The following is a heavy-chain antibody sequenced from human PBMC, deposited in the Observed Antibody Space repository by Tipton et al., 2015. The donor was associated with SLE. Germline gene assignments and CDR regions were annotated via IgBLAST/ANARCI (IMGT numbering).Heavy chain of an antibody. CDR3: TKDFPSLTWFGD. V-gene: IGHV3-48*03. Sequence: GSLRLSCAASGFNFYTYQMSWVRQAPGMGLEWISYISSSGSIIYYADSVKGRFTISRDNARNALYLQMHSLRADDTAVYYCTKDFPSLTWFGDWGQGALVTVSS. D-gene: IGHD3-16*02. CDR1: GFNFYTYQ. CDR2: ISSSGSII. J-gene: IGHJ5*02.